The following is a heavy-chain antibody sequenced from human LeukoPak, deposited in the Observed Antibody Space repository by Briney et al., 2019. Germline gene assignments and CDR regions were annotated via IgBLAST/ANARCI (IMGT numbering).Heavy chain of an antibody. CDR2: IYYSGST. CDR3: AKSIAARPDYYYYYMDV. Sequence: SETLSLTCTVSGGSISSYYWSWIRQPPGKGLEWIGYIYYSGSTNYNPSLKSRVTISVDTSKNQFSLKLSSVTAADTAVYYCAKSIAARPDYYYYYMDVWGKGTTVTVSS. D-gene: IGHD6-6*01. V-gene: IGHV4-59*01. J-gene: IGHJ6*03. CDR1: GGSISSYY.